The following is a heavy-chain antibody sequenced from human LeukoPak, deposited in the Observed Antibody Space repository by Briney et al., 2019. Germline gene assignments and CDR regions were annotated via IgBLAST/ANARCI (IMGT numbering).Heavy chain of an antibody. V-gene: IGHV3-11*04. CDR1: GFTFSDYY. D-gene: IGHD6-13*01. Sequence: GGSLRLSCAASGFTFSDYYMSWIRQAPGKGLEWVSYISSSGSTIYYADSVKVRLTISRDNAKNSLYLQMNSLRAEDTAVYYCARDPAPGSPRYFDYWGQGTLVTVSS. CDR3: ARDPAPGSPRYFDY. J-gene: IGHJ4*02. CDR2: ISSSGSTI.